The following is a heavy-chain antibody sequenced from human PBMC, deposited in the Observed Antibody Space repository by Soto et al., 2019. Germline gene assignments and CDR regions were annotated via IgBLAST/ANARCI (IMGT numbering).Heavy chain of an antibody. CDR3: ARSGATDWGAAFDI. Sequence: QVQLQESGPGLVKPSETLSLSCAVSGGSLTSHYWGWVRQPPGRGLEWIGFIHYGGSTFYDPSLKSRVAISLDRSRDQFSLNLTSVTAADTAMYYCARSGATDWGAAFDIWGQGTMVTVSS. CDR1: GGSLTSHY. V-gene: IGHV4-59*11. J-gene: IGHJ3*02. CDR2: IHYGGST. D-gene: IGHD1-26*01.